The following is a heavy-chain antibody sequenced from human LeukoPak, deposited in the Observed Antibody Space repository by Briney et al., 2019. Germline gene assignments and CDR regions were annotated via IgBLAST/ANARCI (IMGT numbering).Heavy chain of an antibody. CDR3: ARVQSADYDRAFDI. D-gene: IGHD3-10*02. V-gene: IGHV4-59*01. J-gene: IGHJ3*02. CDR2: IYYTGNT. Sequence: SETLSLTCTVSGGSISTFYWSWIRQPPGKELEWIGYIYYTGNTNYNPSLKSRVTISVDTSKNQFSLKLSSVTAADTAVYFCARVQSADYDRAFDIWGQGTMVTVSS. CDR1: GGSISTFY.